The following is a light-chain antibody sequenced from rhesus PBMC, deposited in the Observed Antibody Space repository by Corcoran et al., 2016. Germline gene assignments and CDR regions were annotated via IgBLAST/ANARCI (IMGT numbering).Light chain of an antibody. CDR2: GGS. CDR3: VQAIAFPWT. CDR1: QTLLHSNGNTS. Sequence: DIVMTQTPLSLPITPGEPASISCRSSQTLLHSNGNTSLHWYLQKPGQSPQVLIYGGSNRASGVPDRFSGSGSGSVFTLKISKVEAEVVGVYYCVQAIAFPWTFGQGTKVEIK. J-gene: IGKJ1*01. V-gene: IGKV2-72*01.